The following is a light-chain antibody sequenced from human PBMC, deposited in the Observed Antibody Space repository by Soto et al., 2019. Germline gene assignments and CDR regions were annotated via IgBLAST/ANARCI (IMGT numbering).Light chain of an antibody. V-gene: IGLV2-8*01. J-gene: IGLJ2*01. Sequence: QSALTQPPSASGSPGQSVAISCSGSSDDVYNYVSWYQHHPGKAPQLIIYQVNKRPSGVSDRFSGSESGNTASLTVSGLQEEDEADYYCSSYAGKNNLDVIFGGGTKLTVL. CDR1: SDDVYNY. CDR3: SSYAGKNNLDVI. CDR2: QVN.